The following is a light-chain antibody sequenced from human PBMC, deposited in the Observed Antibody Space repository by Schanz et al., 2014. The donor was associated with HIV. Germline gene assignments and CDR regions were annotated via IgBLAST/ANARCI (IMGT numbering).Light chain of an antibody. Sequence: QSVLTQPPSVSGAPGQRVTISCTGSRSNIGAGYHVHWYQQFPGTAPKLLIYDNNKRPSGIPDRFSGSKSGTSASLAITGLQAEDEADYYCQSFDSSLSAVVFGGGTKLTVL. CDR1: RSNIGAGYH. CDR3: QSFDSSLSAVV. J-gene: IGLJ2*01. V-gene: IGLV1-40*01. CDR2: DNN.